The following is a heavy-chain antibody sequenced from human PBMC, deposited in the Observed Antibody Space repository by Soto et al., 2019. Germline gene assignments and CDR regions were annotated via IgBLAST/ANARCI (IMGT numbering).Heavy chain of an antibody. J-gene: IGHJ6*02. CDR3: ARLVSSSWQPTGYYGMDV. CDR1: GYSFTSYW. Sequence: PGESLKISCKGSGYSFTSYWTSWVRQMPGKGLEWMGRIDPSDSYTNYSPSFQGHVTISADKSISTAYLQWSSLKASDTAMYYCARLVSSSWQPTGYYGMDVWGQGTSVTVPS. V-gene: IGHV5-10-1*01. CDR2: IDPSDSYT. D-gene: IGHD6-13*01.